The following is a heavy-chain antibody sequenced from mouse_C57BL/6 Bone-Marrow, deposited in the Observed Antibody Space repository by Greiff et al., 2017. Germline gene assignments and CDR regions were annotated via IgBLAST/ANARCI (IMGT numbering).Heavy chain of an antibody. CDR3: TRIAY. V-gene: IGHV14-4*01. CDR1: GFNIKDDY. CDR2: IDPENGDT. J-gene: IGHJ3*01. Sequence: VQLQQSGAELVRPGASVKLSCTASGFNIKDDYMHWVKQRPEQGLEWIGWIDPENGDTEYASKFQGKAPIPVATSSNTAYLQLSSLTSEDTAVYYCTRIAYWGQGTLVTVSA.